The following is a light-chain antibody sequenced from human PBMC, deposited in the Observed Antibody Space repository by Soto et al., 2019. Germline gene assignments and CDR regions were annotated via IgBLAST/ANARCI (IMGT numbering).Light chain of an antibody. CDR1: QSVSSSY. CDR2: GAS. Sequence: EIVLTQSPGTLSLSPGERGTLSCRTSQSVSSSYLAWYQQKPGQAPRLLIYGASTRATGIPDRFSGSGSGTDFTLTISRLEPEYFAVYYCQQYGTSFWPLGQGTKVDIK. CDR3: QQYGTSFWP. V-gene: IGKV3-20*01. J-gene: IGKJ1*01.